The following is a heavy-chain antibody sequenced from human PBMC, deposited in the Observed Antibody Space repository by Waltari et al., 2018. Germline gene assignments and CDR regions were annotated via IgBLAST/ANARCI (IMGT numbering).Heavy chain of an antibody. CDR3: ATSPFSSSSRRFDY. J-gene: IGHJ4*02. CDR1: GGAFSTYA. Sequence: QVQLVQSGAEVKNPGSSVKVSCKASGGAFSTYAISWARQAPGHGLEWMGGIIPIFNTPNYAQKFQGRVTITADETTSTAYMELSSLRSEDTAVYYCATSPFSSSSRRFDYWGQGTLVTVSS. V-gene: IGHV1-69*01. CDR2: IIPIFNTP. D-gene: IGHD6-6*01.